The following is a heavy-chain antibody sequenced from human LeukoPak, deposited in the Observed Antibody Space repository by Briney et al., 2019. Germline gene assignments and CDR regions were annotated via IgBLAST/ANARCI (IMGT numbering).Heavy chain of an antibody. CDR2: INVYNGDT. J-gene: IGHJ4*02. CDR3: ARTRGSVNLDY. V-gene: IGHV1-18*01. CDR1: GYTFSSYG. D-gene: IGHD1-26*01. Sequence: GASVKVSCKASGYTFSSYGISWVRQAPGQGLEWMGWINVYNGDTKYAQNVQGRVSMTTDTSTSTAYMDLRSLRSDDTAVYYCARTRGSVNLDYWGQGTLVTVSS.